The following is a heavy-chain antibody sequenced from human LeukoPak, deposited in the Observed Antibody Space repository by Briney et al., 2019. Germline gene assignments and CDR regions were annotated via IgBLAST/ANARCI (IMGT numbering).Heavy chain of an antibody. J-gene: IGHJ4*02. D-gene: IGHD3-10*01. CDR2: IYYSGST. V-gene: IGHV4-61*08. CDR1: GGSISSGGYY. Sequence: PSETLSLTCTVSGGSISSGGYYWSWIRQHPGKGLEWIGYIYYSGSTNYNPSLKSRVTISVDTSRNQFSLKLSSVTAADTAVYYCARSFGSGSYFFDYWGQGTLVTVSS. CDR3: ARSFGSGSYFFDY.